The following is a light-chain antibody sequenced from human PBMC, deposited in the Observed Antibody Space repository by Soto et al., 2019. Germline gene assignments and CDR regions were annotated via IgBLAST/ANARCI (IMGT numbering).Light chain of an antibody. V-gene: IGKV1-27*01. CDR1: QGISNY. J-gene: IGKJ4*01. Sequence: DIQMTQSPSSLSASVGDRVTITCRASQGISNYLAWYQQKPGKGPKLLIYAASTLQSGVPSRFSGSGSGTDFTLTISSRQPKDVATYYCQKYDSAPPELTFGGGTNVDIK. CDR2: AAS. CDR3: QKYDSAPPELT.